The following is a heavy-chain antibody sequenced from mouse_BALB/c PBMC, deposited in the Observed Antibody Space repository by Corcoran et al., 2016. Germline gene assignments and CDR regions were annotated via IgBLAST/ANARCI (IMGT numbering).Heavy chain of an antibody. CDR2: INTYTGEP. Sequence: QIQLVQSGPELKKPGETVKISCKASGYTFTNYGMNWVKQAPGKGLKWMGWINTYTGEPTYADDFKGRFSFSLETSASTAYLQINNLKNADMATYLCARRTACWYFDVWGAGTTVTVSS. CDR1: GYTFTNYG. D-gene: IGHD1-2*01. V-gene: IGHV9-1*02. CDR3: ARRTACWYFDV. J-gene: IGHJ1*01.